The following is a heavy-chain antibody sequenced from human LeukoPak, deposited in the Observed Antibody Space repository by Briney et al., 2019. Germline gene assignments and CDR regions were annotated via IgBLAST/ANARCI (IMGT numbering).Heavy chain of an antibody. CDR2: INPNSGGT. J-gene: IGHJ5*02. V-gene: IGHV1-2*02. CDR3: ARALRLWRLNWFDP. CDR1: GYTFTGYY. D-gene: IGHD5-18*01. Sequence: ASVKVSCKASGYTFTGYYMHWVRQAPGQGLEWMGWINPNSGGTNYAQKFRGRVTMTRDTSISTAYMELSRLRSDDTAVYYCARALRLWRLNWFDPWGQGTLVTVSS.